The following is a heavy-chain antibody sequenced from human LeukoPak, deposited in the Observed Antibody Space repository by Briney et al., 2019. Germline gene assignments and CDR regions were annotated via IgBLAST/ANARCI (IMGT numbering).Heavy chain of an antibody. CDR2: IYISGST. CDR3: ARALNPLPGTYYFDY. Sequence: PETLSLTCTVSGASINSHYWSWIRQPAGKGLEWIGRIYISGSTKYNSSPQSRVTMSVDTSKNQFSLKLTSVTAADTAVYYCARALNPLPGTYYFDYWGQGTLVTVSS. D-gene: IGHD2-15*01. V-gene: IGHV4-4*07. J-gene: IGHJ4*02. CDR1: GASINSHY.